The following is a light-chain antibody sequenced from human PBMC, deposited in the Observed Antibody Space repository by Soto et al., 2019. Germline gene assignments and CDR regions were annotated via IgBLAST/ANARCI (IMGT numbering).Light chain of an antibody. V-gene: IGKV3-15*01. J-gene: IGKJ5*01. CDR3: QQYNNWPPIT. Sequence: EVLMTQSPDTLYVSPGERVTLSCRASQSVSDNLAWYQQKPGQGPRLLVYRASTRTLGIPARFSGSGSGTEFTLTISSLQSEDFAVYYCQQYNNWPPITFGQGTRLEI. CDR1: QSVSDN. CDR2: RAS.